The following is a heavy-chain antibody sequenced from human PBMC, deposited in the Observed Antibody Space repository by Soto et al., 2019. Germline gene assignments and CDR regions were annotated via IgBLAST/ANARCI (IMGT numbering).Heavy chain of an antibody. Sequence: ASVNVSCKASGYTFTVYYMHWVLQAPGQGFEWMGWINPNSGGTNYAQKFQGWVTMTRDTSISTAYMELSRLRSDDTAVYYCARESLYCRGGSCYGFDPWGQGTLVTVSS. CDR2: INPNSGGT. J-gene: IGHJ5*02. V-gene: IGHV1-2*04. D-gene: IGHD2-15*01. CDR1: GYTFTVYY. CDR3: ARESLYCRGGSCYGFDP.